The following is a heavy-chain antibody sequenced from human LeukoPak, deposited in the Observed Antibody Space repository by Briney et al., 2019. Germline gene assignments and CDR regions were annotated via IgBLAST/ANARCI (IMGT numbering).Heavy chain of an antibody. J-gene: IGHJ6*03. V-gene: IGHV4-38-2*02. D-gene: IGHD4-17*01. CDR2: IYRSGST. CDR1: NYSISNSLY. CDR3: ARGTYGYYMDG. Sequence: SEPLSLTCSGSNYSISNSLYWGWLRQPPGKGLEWIGSIYRSGSTFYNPSLKRRATISPDTSKNQFSLKLSSVTAADTAVYFCARGTYGYYMDGWGKGTTVTVSS.